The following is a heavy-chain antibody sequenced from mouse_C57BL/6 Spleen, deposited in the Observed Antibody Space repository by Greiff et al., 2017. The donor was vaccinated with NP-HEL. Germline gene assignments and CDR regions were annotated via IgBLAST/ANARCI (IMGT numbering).Heavy chain of an antibody. CDR1: GFTFSSYA. D-gene: IGHD2-2*01. J-gene: IGHJ2*01. CDR3: TRAGGYASLDY. V-gene: IGHV5-9-1*02. Sequence: EVHLVESGEGLVKPGGSLKLSCAASGFTFSSYAMSWVRQTPEKRLEWVAYISSGGDYIYYADTVKGRFTISRDNARNTLYLQMSSLKSEDTARYYCTRAGGYASLDYWGQGTTLTVSS. CDR2: ISSGGDYI.